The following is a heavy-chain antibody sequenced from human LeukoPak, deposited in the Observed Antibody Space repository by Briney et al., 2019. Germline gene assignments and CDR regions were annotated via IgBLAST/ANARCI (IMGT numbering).Heavy chain of an antibody. J-gene: IGHJ4*02. Sequence: GGTLRLSCAASRFTFSSYSMNWVRQAPGKGLEWGSYISSSSGTIYYADSVKGRFTISRDNAKNSLYLQMNSLRDEDTAVYYCARDVRWLRFVFDYWGQGTLVTVSS. CDR1: RFTFSSYS. D-gene: IGHD5-12*01. CDR3: ARDVRWLRFVFDY. V-gene: IGHV3-48*02. CDR2: ISSSSGTI.